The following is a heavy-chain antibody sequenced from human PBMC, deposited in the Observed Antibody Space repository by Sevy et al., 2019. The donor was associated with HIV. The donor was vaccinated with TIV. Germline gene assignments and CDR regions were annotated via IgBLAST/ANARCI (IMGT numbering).Heavy chain of an antibody. D-gene: IGHD6-13*01. CDR3: AKEMRQQLLLDLGNAFDI. CDR1: GFTFSSYA. V-gene: IGHV3-23*01. Sequence: GGSLRLSCAASGFTFSSYAMSWVRQAPGKGLEWVSAISGSGGSTYYADSVKGRFTISRDNSKNTLYLQMNSLRAEDTAVYYCAKEMRQQLLLDLGNAFDIWGQGTMVTVSS. J-gene: IGHJ3*02. CDR2: ISGSGGST.